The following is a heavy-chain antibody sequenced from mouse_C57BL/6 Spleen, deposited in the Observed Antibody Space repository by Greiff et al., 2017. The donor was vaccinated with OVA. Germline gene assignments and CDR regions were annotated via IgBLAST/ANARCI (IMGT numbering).Heavy chain of an antibody. Sequence: QVQLQQPGTELVKPGASVKLSCKASGYTFTSYWMHWVKQRPGQGLEWIGNINPSNGGTKYNEKFKSKATLTVDKSSSTAYMQLSSLTSEDSAVYYGAIEGYGNPAWFAYWGQGTLVTVSA. CDR2: INPSNGGT. D-gene: IGHD2-10*02. V-gene: IGHV1-53*01. J-gene: IGHJ3*01. CDR1: GYTFTSYW. CDR3: AIEGYGNPAWFAY.